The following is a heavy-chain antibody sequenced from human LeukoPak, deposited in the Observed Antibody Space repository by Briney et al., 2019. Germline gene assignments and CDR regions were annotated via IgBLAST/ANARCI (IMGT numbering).Heavy chain of an antibody. CDR2: IYSGGTT. CDR3: ARETRWGAQDDH. V-gene: IGHV3-53*05. J-gene: IGHJ1*01. CDR1: GFSVTDNY. D-gene: IGHD1-26*01. Sequence: PGGSLRLSCAVSGFSVTDNYVTWVRRAPGKGLEWVSVIYSGGTTYYADSVKGRFSISRDISKNTVYLQMNSVRREDTALNYCARETRWGAQDDHWGQGTLVTVSP.